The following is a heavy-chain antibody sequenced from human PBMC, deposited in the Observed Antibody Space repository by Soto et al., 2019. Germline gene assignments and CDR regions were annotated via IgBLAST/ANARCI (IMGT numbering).Heavy chain of an antibody. V-gene: IGHV1-2*04. CDR1: GYTFTSYA. CDR2: INPNSGGT. J-gene: IGHJ3*02. D-gene: IGHD1-26*01. CDR3: ARHGITGSYYDAFDI. Sequence: ASVKVSCKASGYTFTSYAMHWVRQAPGQRLEWMGWINPNSGGTNYAQKFQGWVTMTRDTSISTAYMELRRLKSDDTAVYYCARHGITGSYYDAFDIWGQGTMVTVSS.